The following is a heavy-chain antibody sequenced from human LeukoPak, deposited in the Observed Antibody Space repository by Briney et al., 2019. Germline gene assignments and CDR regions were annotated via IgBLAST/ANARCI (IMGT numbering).Heavy chain of an antibody. D-gene: IGHD4-23*01. Sequence: GGSLRLSCAASGFTFSSYGMPWVRQAPGKGLEWVAVISYDGSNKYYADSVKGRFTISRDNSKNTLYLQMNSLRAEDTAVYYCAKVYYGGNSRDAFDIWGQGTMVTVSS. J-gene: IGHJ3*02. CDR2: ISYDGSNK. CDR3: AKVYYGGNSRDAFDI. V-gene: IGHV3-30*18. CDR1: GFTFSSYG.